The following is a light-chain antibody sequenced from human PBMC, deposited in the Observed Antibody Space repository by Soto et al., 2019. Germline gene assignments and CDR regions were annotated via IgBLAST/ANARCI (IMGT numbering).Light chain of an antibody. J-gene: IGLJ2*01. V-gene: IGLV2-14*01. CDR1: NSDVGRYNY. Sequence: QSALTQPASVSGSPGQSITISCTGTNSDVGRYNYVSWYQQHPGKAPKLMIYEVSNRPSGVSNRFSGSKSGNTASLTISGRQAEDEADYYCSSYTSSSTLYVVFGGGTKLTVL. CDR3: SSYTSSSTLYVV. CDR2: EVS.